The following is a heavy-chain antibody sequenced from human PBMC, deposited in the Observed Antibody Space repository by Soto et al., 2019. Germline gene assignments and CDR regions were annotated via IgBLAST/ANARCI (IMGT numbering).Heavy chain of an antibody. CDR1: GGTFSSYA. CDR2: IIPIFGTA. CDR3: ARESRYCSGGSCYCLPGIDY. J-gene: IGHJ4*02. Sequence: QVQLVQSGAEVKKPGSSVKVSCKASGGTFSSYAISWVRQAPGQGLEWMGGIIPIFGTANYAQKFQGRVTMTADESTSTAYMELRSLRSEDTDVYYCARESRYCSGGSCYCLPGIDYWGQGTLVTVSS. V-gene: IGHV1-69*12. D-gene: IGHD2-15*01.